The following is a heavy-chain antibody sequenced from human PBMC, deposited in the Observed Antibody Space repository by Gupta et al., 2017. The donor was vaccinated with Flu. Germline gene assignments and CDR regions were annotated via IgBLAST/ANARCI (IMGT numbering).Heavy chain of an antibody. CDR1: GITFTNAW. J-gene: IGHJ4*02. D-gene: IGHD2-8*01. V-gene: IGHV3-15*01. Sequence: EVQLVESGGDLVEPGGSLRLSCAASGITFTNAWMSWVRQAPGKGLEWVGRIKSKSEVGTTDYAAPVKGRFTISRDDSKNTLYLQMNSLKTEDTALYYCTTVRPDGTIYFDHWGQGTLVTVSS. CDR3: TTVRPDGTIYFDH. CDR2: IKSKSEVGTT.